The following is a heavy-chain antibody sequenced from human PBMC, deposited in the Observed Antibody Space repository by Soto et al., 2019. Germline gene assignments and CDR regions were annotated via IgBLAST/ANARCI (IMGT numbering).Heavy chain of an antibody. CDR2: IDPSDSYT. CDR3: ARLVLGYYDSSGYYYYYYGMDV. Sequence: PGESLKISCKGPGYSFTSYWISWVRQMPGKGLEWMGRIDPSDSYTNYSPSFQGHVTISADKSISTAYLQWSSLKASDTAMYYCARLVLGYYDSSGYYYYYYGMDVWGQGTTVTVSS. J-gene: IGHJ6*02. D-gene: IGHD3-22*01. V-gene: IGHV5-10-1*01. CDR1: GYSFTSYW.